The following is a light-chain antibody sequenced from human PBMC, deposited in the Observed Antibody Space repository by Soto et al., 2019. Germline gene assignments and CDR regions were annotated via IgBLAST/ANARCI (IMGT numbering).Light chain of an antibody. V-gene: IGKV3-15*01. CDR1: QTVSGSY. J-gene: IGKJ4*01. CDR3: QQYNTWSPLT. Sequence: EIVLTQSPGTLSLSPGERATLSCRASQTVSGSYLAWFQQKPGQAPRVLIYGASTRATGIPARFSGSGSGTEFTLTISSLQSEDFAVYYCQQYNTWSPLTFGGGTKVETK. CDR2: GAS.